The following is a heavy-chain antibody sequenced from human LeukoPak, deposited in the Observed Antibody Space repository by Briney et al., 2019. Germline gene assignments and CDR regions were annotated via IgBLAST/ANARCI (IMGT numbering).Heavy chain of an antibody. CDR3: ASGTLGTSSGYYETDY. Sequence: SVKVSCRASGGTFSSYAISWVRQAPGQGLEWMGRIIPIFGTANYAQKFQGGVTITTDESTSTAYMELSSLRSEDTAVYYCASGTLGTSSGYYETDYWGQGTLVTVSS. D-gene: IGHD3-22*01. CDR2: IIPIFGTA. V-gene: IGHV1-69*05. CDR1: GGTFSSYA. J-gene: IGHJ4*02.